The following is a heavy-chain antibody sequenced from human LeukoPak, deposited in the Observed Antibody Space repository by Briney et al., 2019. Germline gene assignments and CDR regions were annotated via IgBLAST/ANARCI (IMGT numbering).Heavy chain of an antibody. J-gene: IGHJ6*03. Sequence: SQTLSLTCTVSGGSISSGSFYWSWIRQPAGKGLEWIGRFHSSGRTNYNPSLKSRVTISVDTSKNQFSLKLSSVTAADTAVYYCARQLMIDYYYYYYYMDVWGRGTTVTISS. V-gene: IGHV4-61*02. CDR1: GGSISSGSFY. CDR2: FHSSGRT. D-gene: IGHD3-22*01. CDR3: ARQLMIDYYYYYYYMDV.